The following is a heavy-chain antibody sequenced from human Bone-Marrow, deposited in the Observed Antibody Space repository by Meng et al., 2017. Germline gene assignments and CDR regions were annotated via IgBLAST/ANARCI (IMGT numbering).Heavy chain of an antibody. J-gene: IGHJ3*02. CDR3: ASLNPYYYDSSRYASDI. V-gene: IGHV1-69*13. D-gene: IGHD3-22*01. Sequence: SVKVSCKASGGTFSSYAISWVRQAPGQGLEWMGGIIPIFGTANYAQKFQGRVTITADESTSTAYMELSSLRSEDTAVYYCASLNPYYYDSSRYASDIWGQGTMVTVSS. CDR1: GGTFSSYA. CDR2: IIPIFGTA.